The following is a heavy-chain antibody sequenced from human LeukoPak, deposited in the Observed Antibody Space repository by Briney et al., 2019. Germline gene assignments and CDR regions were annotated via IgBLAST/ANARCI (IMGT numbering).Heavy chain of an antibody. V-gene: IGHV3-33*01. Sequence: GRSLRLSCAASGFTFSSYGMHWVRQAPGKGLEWVAVIRYDGSNKYYADSVKGRFTISRDNSKNTLYLQMNSLSAEDTAVYYCAREKDFTFYYDSSDYYPFDSWGQGALVTVSS. J-gene: IGHJ4*02. CDR1: GFTFSSYG. CDR2: IRYDGSNK. D-gene: IGHD3-22*01. CDR3: AREKDFTFYYDSSDYYPFDS.